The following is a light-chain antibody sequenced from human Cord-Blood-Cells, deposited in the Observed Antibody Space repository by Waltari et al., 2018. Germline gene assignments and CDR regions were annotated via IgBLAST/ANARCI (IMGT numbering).Light chain of an antibody. CDR2: EVS. V-gene: IGLV2-14*01. CDR3: SSYTSSSTLV. CDR1: SRDVGGYNY. J-gene: IGLJ2*01. Sequence: QSALTQPASVSGSPGQSITISCTGTSRDVGGYNYVSWYQQHPGKAPKLMIYEVSSQPEGVSNRFSGSKSGNTASLTISWLQAEDEADYYCSSYTSSSTLVFGGGTKLTVL.